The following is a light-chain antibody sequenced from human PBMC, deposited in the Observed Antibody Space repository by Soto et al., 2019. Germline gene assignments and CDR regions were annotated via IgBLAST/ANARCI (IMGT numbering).Light chain of an antibody. CDR1: QSVSTY. Sequence: TVLTQSPAALSLSPGERATLSSRASQSVSTYLAWYQQKPGQAPRLLIYDACDRATGIPARFSGIASETDFTLTIGSLEPEDVAVYYCQQRSNWPPYTFGQGTKLELK. V-gene: IGKV3-11*01. CDR3: QQRSNWPPYT. CDR2: DAC. J-gene: IGKJ2*01.